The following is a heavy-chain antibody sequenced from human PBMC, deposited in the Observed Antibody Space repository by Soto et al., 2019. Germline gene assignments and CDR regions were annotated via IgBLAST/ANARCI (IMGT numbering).Heavy chain of an antibody. CDR2: IVVGSGNT. CDR1: GFTFTSSA. Sequence: SVKVSCKASGFTFTSSAMQWVRQARGQRLEWIGWIVVGSGNTNYAQKFQERVTITRDMSTSTAYMELSSLRSEDTAVYYCARQADDFWSGSTYYYYCGMDVWGQGTTVTVSS. CDR3: ARQADDFWSGSTYYYYCGMDV. J-gene: IGHJ6*02. D-gene: IGHD3-3*01. V-gene: IGHV1-58*02.